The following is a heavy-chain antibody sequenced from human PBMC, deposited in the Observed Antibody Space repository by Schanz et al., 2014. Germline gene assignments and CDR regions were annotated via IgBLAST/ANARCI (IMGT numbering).Heavy chain of an antibody. CDR1: GFSISDAW. D-gene: IGHD2-2*01. CDR3: ARDTAQSCIGPSCFEYFQH. CDR2: ISDSGDST. V-gene: IGHV3-11*01. J-gene: IGHJ1*01. Sequence: VQLVESGGGLVKPGGSLTLSCAASGFSISDAWMHWVRQAPGKGLEWVSDISDSGDSTHYADSVKGRFTISRDNAKNSLFLQMNSLRAEDTALYYCARDTAQSCIGPSCFEYFQHWGQGTLVTVSS.